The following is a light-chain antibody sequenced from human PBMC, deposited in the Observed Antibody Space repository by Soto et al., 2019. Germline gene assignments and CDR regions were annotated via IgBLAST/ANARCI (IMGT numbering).Light chain of an antibody. Sequence: DIQMTQSPSTLSASVGDRVTITCRASQRISSWLGWYQQKPGKAPKLLIYKASSLESGVPSRFSGGGSGTEFTLIISSLQPEDFATYYCQQYDSYSYTFGQGTKLEIK. CDR2: KAS. J-gene: IGKJ2*01. CDR1: QRISSW. CDR3: QQYDSYSYT. V-gene: IGKV1-5*03.